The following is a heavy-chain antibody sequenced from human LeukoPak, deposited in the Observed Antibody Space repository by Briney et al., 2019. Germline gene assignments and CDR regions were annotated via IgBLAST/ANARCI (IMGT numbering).Heavy chain of an antibody. J-gene: IGHJ4*02. CDR3: ARAEWELMSVYFDY. Sequence: SETLSLTCGVYGGSFSGYYWSWIRQPAGKGREWIGEINHSGSTNYNPSLKSRVTISVDTTKNQFSLKLSSVTAADTAVYYCARAEWELMSVYFDYWGQGTLVTVSS. CDR1: GGSFSGYY. D-gene: IGHD1-26*01. CDR2: INHSGST. V-gene: IGHV4-34*01.